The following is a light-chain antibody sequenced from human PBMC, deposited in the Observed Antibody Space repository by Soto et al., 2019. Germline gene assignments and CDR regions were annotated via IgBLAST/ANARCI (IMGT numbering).Light chain of an antibody. CDR2: VNS. J-gene: IGLJ2*01. CDR1: SSNIGAGYD. Sequence: QSVLTQPPSVSGAPGQRVTSSCTGSSSNIGAGYDVHWYQHLPGTAPKLLIYVNSNRPSGVPDRFSGSKSGTSASLAITGLQADDEADYYCQSYDSSLGVVFGGGTKLTVL. CDR3: QSYDSSLGVV. V-gene: IGLV1-40*01.